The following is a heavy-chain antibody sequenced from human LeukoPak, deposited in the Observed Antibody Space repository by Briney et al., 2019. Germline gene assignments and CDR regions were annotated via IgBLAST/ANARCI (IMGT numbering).Heavy chain of an antibody. D-gene: IGHD5-12*01. CDR1: GGTFSDYY. CDR3: VREHNIVIPTARTYYYYYMDV. J-gene: IGHJ6*03. Sequence: SETLSLTCAVYGGTFSDYYWSWIRQSPGKVLEWIGEVMDSGRTNYNPSLKSRVTISIDTSKNQSSLGLSSMTAADTAVYYCVREHNIVIPTARTYYYYYMDVWGKGTTVTVSS. V-gene: IGHV4-34*12. CDR2: VMDSGRT.